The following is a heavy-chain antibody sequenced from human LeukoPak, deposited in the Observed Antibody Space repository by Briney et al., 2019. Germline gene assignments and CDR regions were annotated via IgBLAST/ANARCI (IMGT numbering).Heavy chain of an antibody. CDR2: ISSSGSTI. D-gene: IGHD3-22*01. CDR1: GFTFSDYY. Sequence: EGSLRLSCAASGFTFSDYYMSWIRQAPGKGLEWVSYISSSGSTIYYADSVKGRFTISRDNAKNSPYLQMNSLRAEDTAVYYCARDPRYYDSSGDAFDIWGQGTMVTVSS. J-gene: IGHJ3*02. V-gene: IGHV3-11*01. CDR3: ARDPRYYDSSGDAFDI.